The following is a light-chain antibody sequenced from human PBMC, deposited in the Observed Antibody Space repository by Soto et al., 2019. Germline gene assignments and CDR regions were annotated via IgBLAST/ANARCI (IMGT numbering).Light chain of an antibody. Sequence: EIVLTQSPGTLSLSPGERATLSCRASQSVSSYLAWYQQKPGQSPRLLIYDASNRATGIPARFSGSGSGTDFTLTISNLEPEDFAVYYCQQRSNWPRTFGQGTKV. CDR1: QSVSSY. J-gene: IGKJ1*01. V-gene: IGKV3-11*01. CDR3: QQRSNWPRT. CDR2: DAS.